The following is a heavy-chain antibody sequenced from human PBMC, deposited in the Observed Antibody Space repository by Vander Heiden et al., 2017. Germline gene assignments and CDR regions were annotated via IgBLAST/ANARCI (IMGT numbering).Heavy chain of an antibody. Sequence: QVQLAESGGGVVQPGKSLRLSCEDSGFPFSRYGMHWVRQAPGKGLEWVAVISYEGSNENSADSVRGRFTISRDNSKNTLYLQMNSLRAEDTAVYFCAKEGAREGFAYYLDYWGQGTLVTVSS. CDR2: ISYEGSNE. CDR3: AKEGAREGFAYYLDY. D-gene: IGHD3-16*01. V-gene: IGHV3-30*18. CDR1: GFPFSRYG. J-gene: IGHJ4*02.